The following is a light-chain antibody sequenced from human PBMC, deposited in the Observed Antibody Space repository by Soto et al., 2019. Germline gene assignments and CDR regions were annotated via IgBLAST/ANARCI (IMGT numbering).Light chain of an antibody. CDR2: AAF. CDR1: QSISSY. CDR3: QQRKT. Sequence: DIQMTQSPSSLSASVGDRVTITCRASQSISSYLNWYQQKPGKAPTLLIYAAFSLQSGVPSRFSGSGSGTDFTLTISSLQPEDFATYDCQQRKTFGQGTKVEIK. J-gene: IGKJ1*01. V-gene: IGKV1-39*01.